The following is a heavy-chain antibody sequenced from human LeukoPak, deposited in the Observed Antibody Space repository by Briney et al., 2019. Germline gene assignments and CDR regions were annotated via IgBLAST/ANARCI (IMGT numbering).Heavy chain of an antibody. D-gene: IGHD2-15*01. V-gene: IGHV4-39*01. J-gene: IGHJ4*02. CDR1: GDSISGSGYY. Sequence: SETLSLTCIVSGDSISGSGYYWGWIRQTPGKGLEWIGSIYSSGNTFYNPSFQSRVTVSVDTSKNQFSLQLTSVTAADAAMYYCARHPNLVVVVLPTPSFFASWGQGTLVAVSS. CDR3: ARHPNLVVVVLPTPSFFAS. CDR2: IYSSGNT.